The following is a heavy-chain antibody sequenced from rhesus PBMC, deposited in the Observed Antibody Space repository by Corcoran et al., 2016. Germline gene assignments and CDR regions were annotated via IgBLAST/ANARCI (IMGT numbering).Heavy chain of an antibody. D-gene: IGHD3-9*01. Sequence: EVQLVETGGGLVQPGGSLKLSCAASGFTFSSYGMSWVRQAPGKGLDWVSSINSGGGSTYYADSVKGRFTISRDNSKNTLSLQMNSLRAEDTAVYYCAKGYYEDDYGYYYTDLPFDYWGQGVLVTVSS. CDR3: AKGYYEDDYGYYYTDLPFDY. J-gene: IGHJ4*01. CDR2: INSGGGST. CDR1: GFTFSSYG. V-gene: IGHV3S5*01.